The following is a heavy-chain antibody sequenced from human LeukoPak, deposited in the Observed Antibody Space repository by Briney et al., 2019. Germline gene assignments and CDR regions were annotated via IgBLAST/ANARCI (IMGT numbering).Heavy chain of an antibody. CDR1: GFTFSNYA. Sequence: GGSLRLSCAASGFTFSNYAMHWVRQAPGKGLEWVAVLSYDGSKKDYADSVKGRSTISRDNSKNTLFLQMNSLRAEDTAVYYCARDTGEQYDSSRIGYYFDYWGQGTLVTVSS. CDR2: LSYDGSKK. V-gene: IGHV3-30-3*01. CDR3: ARDTGEQYDSSRIGYYFDY. J-gene: IGHJ4*02. D-gene: IGHD3-22*01.